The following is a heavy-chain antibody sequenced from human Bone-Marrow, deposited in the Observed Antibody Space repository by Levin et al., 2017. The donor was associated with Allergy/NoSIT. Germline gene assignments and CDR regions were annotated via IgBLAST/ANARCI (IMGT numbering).Heavy chain of an antibody. CDR1: GFTFSSYG. CDR3: AKDLRFQLRFLEWLLSLDYGMDV. Sequence: GESLKISCAASGFTFSSYGMHWVRQAPGKGLEWVAVISYDGSNKYYADSVKGRFTISRDNSKNTLYLQMNSLRAEDTAVYYCAKDLRFQLRFLEWLLSLDYGMDVWGQGTTVTVSS. CDR2: ISYDGSNK. V-gene: IGHV3-30*18. J-gene: IGHJ6*02. D-gene: IGHD3-3*01.